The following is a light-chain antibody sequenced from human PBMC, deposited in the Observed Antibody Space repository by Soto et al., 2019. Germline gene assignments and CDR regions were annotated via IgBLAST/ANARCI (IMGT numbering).Light chain of an antibody. V-gene: IGKV1-39*01. Sequence: DIQMTQSQSSLSASVGDRVTITCRASQSINTYLNWYQQQPEKAPKLLIYAASSLQSGVPSRFSGSGSGTDFTLTISSLQPEDFATYYCQQSYSTPITFGQGTRLEI. CDR3: QQSYSTPIT. J-gene: IGKJ5*01. CDR1: QSINTY. CDR2: AAS.